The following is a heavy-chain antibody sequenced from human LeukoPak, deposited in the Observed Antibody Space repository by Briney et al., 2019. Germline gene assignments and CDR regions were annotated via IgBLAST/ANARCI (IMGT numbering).Heavy chain of an antibody. CDR3: ARDPFCSSSTGCYFEDWFDP. J-gene: IGHJ5*02. V-gene: IGHV3-20*04. D-gene: IGHD2-2*01. Sequence: GRSLRLSCTAPAFKFDDYDMSWVRQVPGKGLEWVSGITWNGDKTAYADSVRGRYAISRDKTKKSLYLQMSSLRAEDTALYYCARDPFCSSSTGCYFEDWFDPWGPGTLVTVSS. CDR2: ITWNGDKT. CDR1: AFKFDDYD.